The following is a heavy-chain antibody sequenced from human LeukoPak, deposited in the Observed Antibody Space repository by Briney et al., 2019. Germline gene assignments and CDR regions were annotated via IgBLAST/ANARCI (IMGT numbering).Heavy chain of an antibody. V-gene: IGHV4-31*03. D-gene: IGHD3-10*01. CDR2: IYYSGST. CDR3: ARAPSNYGSGSYYTDWFDP. Sequence: SQTLSLTCTVSGGSISSGGYYWSWIRQHPGTGLDWIGYIYYSGSTYYNPSLKSRVTISVDTSKNQFSLKLSSVTAADTAVYYCARAPSNYGSGSYYTDWFDPWGQGTLVTVSS. CDR1: GGSISSGGYY. J-gene: IGHJ5*02.